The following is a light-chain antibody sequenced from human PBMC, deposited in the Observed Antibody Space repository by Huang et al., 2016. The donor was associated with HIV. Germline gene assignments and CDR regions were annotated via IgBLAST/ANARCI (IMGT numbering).Light chain of an antibody. J-gene: IGKJ4*01. CDR1: PTLRRA. CDR2: DAS. Sequence: EIMMTQSPATLSVSPGEGAALSCRASPTLRRALAWDQQKPGQAPRLLIYDASARATDLPVRVSGSGSETEFTLTISSLQPEDFAIYYCQQYNEWPLTFGGGTKVEIK. CDR3: QQYNEWPLT. V-gene: IGKV3-15*01.